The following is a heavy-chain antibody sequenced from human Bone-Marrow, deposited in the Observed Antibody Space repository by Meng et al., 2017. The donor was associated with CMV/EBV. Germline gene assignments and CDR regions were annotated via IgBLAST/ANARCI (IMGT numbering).Heavy chain of an antibody. CDR3: ASGSGYCSSTSCSKRAEYFQH. CDR2: ISYDGSNK. D-gene: IGHD2-2*01. Sequence: SCKASGGTFSSYAMHWVRQAPGKGLEWVAVISYDGSNKYYADSVKGRFTISRDNSKNTLYLQMNSLRAEDTAVYYCASGSGYCSSTSCSKRAEYFQHWGQGTLVTVSS. V-gene: IGHV3-30*04. J-gene: IGHJ1*01. CDR1: GGTFSSYA.